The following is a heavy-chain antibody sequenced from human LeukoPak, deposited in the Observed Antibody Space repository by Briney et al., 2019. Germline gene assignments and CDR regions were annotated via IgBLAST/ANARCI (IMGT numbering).Heavy chain of an antibody. CDR3: AKDRGGGSQLGDAYDV. Sequence: PGRPLRLSCAASGFPFDDHAMHWVRQGPGKGLEWVSGISYSSETIGYVDSVKGRFTISRDNVRKSLYLQMNSLRIEDTALYYCAKDRGGGSQLGDAYDVWGQGTMVSVSA. CDR2: ISYSSETI. J-gene: IGHJ3*01. CDR1: GFPFDDHA. V-gene: IGHV3-9*01. D-gene: IGHD3-10*01.